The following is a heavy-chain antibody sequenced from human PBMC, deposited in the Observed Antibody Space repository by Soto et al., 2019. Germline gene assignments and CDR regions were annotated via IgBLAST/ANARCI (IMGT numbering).Heavy chain of an antibody. CDR3: ARVDTAMVTLAFDI. D-gene: IGHD5-18*01. V-gene: IGHV4-4*07. CDR1: GGSISSYY. J-gene: IGHJ3*02. CDR2: IYTSGST. Sequence: SETLSLTCTVSGGSISSYYWSWIRQPAGKGLEWIGRIYTSGSTNYNPSLKSRVTMSVDTSKNQFSLKLSSVTAADTAVYYCARVDTAMVTLAFDIWGQGTMVTVSS.